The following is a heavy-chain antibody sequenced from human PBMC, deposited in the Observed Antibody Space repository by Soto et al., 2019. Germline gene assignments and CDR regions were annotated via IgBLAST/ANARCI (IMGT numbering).Heavy chain of an antibody. CDR3: ARAPYSGSYGYYFDY. CDR2: IYYSGST. CDR1: GGSISSYY. J-gene: IGHJ4*02. Sequence: SETLSLTCTVSGGSISSYYWSWIRQPPGKGLEWIGYIYYSGSTNYNPSLKSRVTISVDMSKNKFSLKLSFVTAADTAVYYCARAPYSGSYGYYFDYWGQGTLVTVSS. D-gene: IGHD1-26*01. V-gene: IGHV4-59*08.